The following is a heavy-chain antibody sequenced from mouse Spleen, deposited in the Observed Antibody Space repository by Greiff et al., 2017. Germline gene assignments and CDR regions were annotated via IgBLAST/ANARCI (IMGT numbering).Heavy chain of an antibody. CDR1: GYSITSGYY. Sequence: EVKLVESGPGLVKPSQSLSLTSSVTGYSITSGYYWNWIRQFPGNKLEWMGYISYDGSNNYNPSLKNRISITRDTSKNQFFLKLNSVTTEDTATYYCAREAGKGFAYWGQGTLVTVSA. CDR3: AREAGKGFAY. CDR2: ISYDGSN. D-gene: IGHD4-1*01. J-gene: IGHJ3*01. V-gene: IGHV3-6*01.